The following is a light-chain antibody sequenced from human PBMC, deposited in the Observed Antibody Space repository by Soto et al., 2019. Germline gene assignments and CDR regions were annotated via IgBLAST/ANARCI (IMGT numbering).Light chain of an antibody. Sequence: QSVLTQPPSASGTPGQRVTISCSGSSSNIGSNYVYWYQQLPGTAPKLLIYRNNQRPSGVPDRFSGSKSGTSASLAISGLRSADEADYYCAAWDDSLSGPVFGGGTKLTV. J-gene: IGLJ2*01. CDR3: AAWDDSLSGPV. V-gene: IGLV1-47*01. CDR1: SSNIGSNY. CDR2: RNN.